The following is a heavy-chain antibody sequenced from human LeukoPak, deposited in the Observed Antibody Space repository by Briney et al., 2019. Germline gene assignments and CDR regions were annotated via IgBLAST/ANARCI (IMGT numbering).Heavy chain of an antibody. CDR2: INHSGST. V-gene: IGHV4-34*01. D-gene: IGHD3-22*01. Sequence: PSETLSLTCAVYGGSFSGYYWSWIRQPPGKGLEWIGEINHSGSTNYNPSLKSRVTISVDTSKNQFSLKLSSVTAADTAVYYCARDRAPAYYYDSSGYYFRDYWGQGTLVTVSS. CDR1: GGSFSGYY. J-gene: IGHJ4*02. CDR3: ARDRAPAYYYDSSGYYFRDY.